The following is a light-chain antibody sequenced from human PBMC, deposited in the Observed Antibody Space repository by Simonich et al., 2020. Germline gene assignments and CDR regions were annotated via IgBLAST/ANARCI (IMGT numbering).Light chain of an antibody. CDR3: QQYNNWPPT. CDR1: QSVSSY. V-gene: IGKV3-11*01. CDR2: DAS. Sequence: EIVLTQSPATLSLSPGERATRSCRASQSVSSYLSWYQQKPGQAPRLLIYDASNRATGIPARFSGSGSGTDFTLTISSLQSEDFAVYYCQQYNNWPPTFGGGTKVEIK. J-gene: IGKJ4*01.